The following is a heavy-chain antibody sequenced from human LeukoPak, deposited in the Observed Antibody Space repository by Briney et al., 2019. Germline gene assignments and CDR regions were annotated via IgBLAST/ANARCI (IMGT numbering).Heavy chain of an antibody. CDR1: GGTFSSYA. D-gene: IGHD1-26*01. V-gene: IGHV1-69*13. J-gene: IGHJ5*02. Sequence: SVKVSCKASGGTFSSYAMSWVRQAPGQGLEWMGGIIPIFGTANYAQKFQGRVTITADESTSTAYMELSSLRSEDTAVYYCARGVYSGSYYEDNWFDPWGQGTLVTVSS. CDR2: IIPIFGTA. CDR3: ARGVYSGSYYEDNWFDP.